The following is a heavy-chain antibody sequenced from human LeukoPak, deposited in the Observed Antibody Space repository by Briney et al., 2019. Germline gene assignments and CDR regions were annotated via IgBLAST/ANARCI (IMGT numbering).Heavy chain of an antibody. D-gene: IGHD4-17*01. CDR2: IYPGDSDT. CDR3: ARQAGLTVTTI. Sequence: GESLKISCKTSGYRFASYWIGWVRQMPGKGLEWMGIIYPGDSDTRYSPSFQGQVTISADKSISTAYLQWSSLRASDTAMYYCARQAGLTVTTIWGQGTLVTVSS. J-gene: IGHJ4*02. CDR1: GYRFASYW. V-gene: IGHV5-51*01.